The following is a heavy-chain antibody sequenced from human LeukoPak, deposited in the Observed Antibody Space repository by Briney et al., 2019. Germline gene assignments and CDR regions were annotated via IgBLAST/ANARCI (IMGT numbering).Heavy chain of an antibody. Sequence: PGGSLRLSCAASGFTFSSYAMSWVRQAPGKGLEWVSGISGSGGSTYYADSVKGRFTISRDNSKNTLYLQMNSLRAEDTAVYYCAKALIVVPAAIGPSDYWGQGTLVTVSS. CDR1: GFTFSSYA. V-gene: IGHV3-23*01. D-gene: IGHD2-2*01. CDR3: AKALIVVPAAIGPSDY. CDR2: ISGSGGST. J-gene: IGHJ4*02.